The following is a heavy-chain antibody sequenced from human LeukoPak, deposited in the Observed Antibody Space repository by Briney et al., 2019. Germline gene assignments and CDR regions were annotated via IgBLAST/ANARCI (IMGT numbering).Heavy chain of an antibody. J-gene: IGHJ3*02. CDR2: INPNSGGT. V-gene: IGHV1-2*02. CDR3: ARVGAAAQYDAFDI. Sequence: ASVKVSCKASGYTFTGYYMHWVRQAPGQGLEWMGWINPNSGGTNYAQKFQGRVTMTRDTSISTAYMELSRLRSDHTAVYYCARVGAAAQYDAFDIWGQGTMVTVSS. D-gene: IGHD6-13*01. CDR1: GYTFTGYY.